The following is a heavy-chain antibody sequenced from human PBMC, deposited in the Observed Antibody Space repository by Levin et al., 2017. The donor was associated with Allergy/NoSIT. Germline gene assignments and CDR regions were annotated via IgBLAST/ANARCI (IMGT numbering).Heavy chain of an antibody. Sequence: ASVKVSCKASGYTFTGYYMHWVRQAPGQGLEWMGWINPNSGGTNYAQKFQGRVTMTRDTSISTAYMELSRLRSDDTAVYYCARGRCSSTSCYPLDYWGQGTLVTVSS. CDR1: GYTFTGYY. J-gene: IGHJ4*02. CDR2: INPNSGGT. CDR3: ARGRCSSTSCYPLDY. V-gene: IGHV1-2*02. D-gene: IGHD2-2*01.